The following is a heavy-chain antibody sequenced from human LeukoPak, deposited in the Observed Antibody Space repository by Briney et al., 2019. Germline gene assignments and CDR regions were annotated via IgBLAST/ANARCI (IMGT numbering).Heavy chain of an antibody. D-gene: IGHD6-13*01. V-gene: IGHV3-33*01. CDR2: IWYDGSNK. CDR3: ARDRAAAGEYYFDY. J-gene: IGHJ4*02. Sequence: PGRSLRLSCAASGFTFSSYGVHWVRQAPGKGLEWVAVIWYDGSNKYYADSVKGRFTISRDNSKNTLYLQMNSLRAEDTAVYYCARDRAAAGEYYFDYWGQGTLVTVSS. CDR1: GFTFSSYG.